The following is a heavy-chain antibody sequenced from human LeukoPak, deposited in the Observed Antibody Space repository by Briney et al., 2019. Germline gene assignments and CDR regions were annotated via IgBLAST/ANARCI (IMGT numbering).Heavy chain of an antibody. D-gene: IGHD4-17*01. Sequence: GGSLRLSCAASGFSVTNTYMSWVRQAPGEGLEWVSVIFRGEKTYYADSVKGRSTLYRDSSTNTVYLQMASLRAEDTAMYYCVKEVPGTTVYDWGQGTLVTVSS. CDR2: IFRGEKT. J-gene: IGHJ4*02. CDR3: VKEVPGTTVYD. V-gene: IGHV3-66*01. CDR1: GFSVTNTY.